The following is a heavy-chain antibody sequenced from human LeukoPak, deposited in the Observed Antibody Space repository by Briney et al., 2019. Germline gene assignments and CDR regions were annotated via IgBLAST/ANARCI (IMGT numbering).Heavy chain of an antibody. CDR2: INPSGGST. Sequence: GASVKVSCKASGYTFTSYYMHWVRQAPGQGLEWMGIINPSGGSTSYAQKFQGRVTMTRDTSTSTVYMELSSLRSKDTAVYYCAREPILRFLEWPPPAPYYYYYGMDVWGQGTTVTVSS. V-gene: IGHV1-46*01. CDR3: AREPILRFLEWPPPAPYYYYYGMDV. CDR1: GYTFTSYY. D-gene: IGHD3-3*01. J-gene: IGHJ6*02.